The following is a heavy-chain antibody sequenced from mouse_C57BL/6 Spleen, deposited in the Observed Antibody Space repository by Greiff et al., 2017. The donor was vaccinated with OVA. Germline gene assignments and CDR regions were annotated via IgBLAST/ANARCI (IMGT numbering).Heavy chain of an antibody. D-gene: IGHD2-3*01. Sequence: QVQLQQSGAELARPGASVKMSCKASGYTFTSYTMHWVKQRPGQGLEWIGSINPSSGYIKYNQKFRDKATLTADKSSSTASMQLSSLTSADSAVYYCARWDGYWYFEVWGTGTTVTVSS. CDR3: ARWDGYWYFEV. CDR2: INPSSGYI. J-gene: IGHJ1*03. CDR1: GYTFTSYT. V-gene: IGHV1-4*01.